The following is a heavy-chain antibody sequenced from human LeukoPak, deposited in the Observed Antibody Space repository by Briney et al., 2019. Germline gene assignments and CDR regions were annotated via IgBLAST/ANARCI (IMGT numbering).Heavy chain of an antibody. CDR2: INPNSADT. Sequence: ASVKVSCKASGYTFTGYYIHWVRQAPGQGLEWMGWINPNSADTNYAQKFQGGVTMTRDTFISTAYMELSSLRSDDTAVYYCGRFFSYGQTYYLDYWGQGTLVTVSS. V-gene: IGHV1-2*02. CDR3: GRFFSYGQTYYLDY. D-gene: IGHD5-18*01. CDR1: GYTFTGYY. J-gene: IGHJ4*02.